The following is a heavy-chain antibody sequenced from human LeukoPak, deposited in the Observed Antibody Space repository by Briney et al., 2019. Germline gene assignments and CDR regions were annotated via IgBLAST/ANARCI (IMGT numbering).Heavy chain of an antibody. V-gene: IGHV3-7*01. D-gene: IGHD3-10*01. CDR1: GFTFDDYP. Sequence: GRSLRLSCTTSGFTFDDYPMNWFRQAPGKGLEWVANIKQDGSEKYYVDSVKGRFTISRDNAKNSLYLQMNSLRAEDTAVYYCARDWGRGEESYWGQGTLVTVSS. J-gene: IGHJ4*02. CDR3: ARDWGRGEESY. CDR2: IKQDGSEK.